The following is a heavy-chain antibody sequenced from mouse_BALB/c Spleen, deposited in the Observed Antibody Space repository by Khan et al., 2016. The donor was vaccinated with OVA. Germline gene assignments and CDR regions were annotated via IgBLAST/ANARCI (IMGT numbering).Heavy chain of an antibody. V-gene: IGHV1-18*01. CDR1: GYTFTDYN. CDR2: IIPNTGGT. J-gene: IGHJ3*01. Sequence: VRLQQSGPELVKPGASVKIPCKASGYTFTDYNMAWVKQSHGKSLEWIGDIIPNTGGTIYNQKFKGKATLTVDKSSSTAYMELRSLTTEDTAVYYCAGRGYGWFAYWGQGTLVTVSA. CDR3: AGRGYGWFAY. D-gene: IGHD2-2*01.